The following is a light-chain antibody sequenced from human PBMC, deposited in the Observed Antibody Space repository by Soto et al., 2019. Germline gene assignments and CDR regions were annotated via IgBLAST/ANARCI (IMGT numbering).Light chain of an antibody. CDR1: QGVSNY. V-gene: IGKV1-9*01. CDR2: AAS. CDR3: QQLNSYPT. J-gene: IGKJ4*01. Sequence: IQFAQSPSSLSASVGDRVTITCRASQGVSNYLAWYQQKPGKAPKLLIYAASTLQSGVPSRFSGSGSGTDFTLTISSPQPEDFGTYYCQQLNSYPTFGGGTKVDIK.